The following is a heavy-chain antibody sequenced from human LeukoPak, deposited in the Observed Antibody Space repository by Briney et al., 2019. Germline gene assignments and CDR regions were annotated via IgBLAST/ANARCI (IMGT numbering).Heavy chain of an antibody. CDR3: ARVQAVDTAMVADYYYYMDV. D-gene: IGHD5-18*01. Sequence: GGSLGLSCAASGFTVSSNYMSWVRQAPGKGLKWVSVIYSGGSTYYADSVKGRFTISRDNSKNTLYLQMNSLRAEDTAVYYCARVQAVDTAMVADYYYYMDVWGKGTTVTVSS. V-gene: IGHV3-53*01. J-gene: IGHJ6*03. CDR1: GFTVSSNY. CDR2: IYSGGST.